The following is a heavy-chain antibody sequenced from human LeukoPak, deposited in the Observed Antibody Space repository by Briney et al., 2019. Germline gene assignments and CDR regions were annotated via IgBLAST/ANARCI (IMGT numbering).Heavy chain of an antibody. J-gene: IGHJ4*02. Sequence: GGSLRLSCAASGFTFSSYWMHWVRQAPGKGLVWVSRINSDGSSTSYADSVKGRFTISRDNSKNSLYLQMNSLRAEDTAVYYCASLRSEYRPAWGQGTLVTVSS. CDR1: GFTFSSYW. D-gene: IGHD2/OR15-2a*01. CDR2: INSDGSST. V-gene: IGHV3-74*01. CDR3: ASLRSEYRPA.